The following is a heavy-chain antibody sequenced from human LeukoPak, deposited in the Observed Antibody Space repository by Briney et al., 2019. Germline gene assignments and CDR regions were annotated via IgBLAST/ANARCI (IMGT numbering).Heavy chain of an antibody. CDR3: ASLNVDTAYYYYYMDV. Sequence: PSETLSPTCTVSGGSISSYYWSWIRQPPGKGLEWIGYIYYSGSTNYNPSLKSRVTISVDTSKNQFSLKLSSVTAADTAVYYCASLNVDTAYYYYYMDVWGKGTTVTVSS. CDR1: GGSISSYY. D-gene: IGHD5-18*01. V-gene: IGHV4-59*01. CDR2: IYYSGST. J-gene: IGHJ6*03.